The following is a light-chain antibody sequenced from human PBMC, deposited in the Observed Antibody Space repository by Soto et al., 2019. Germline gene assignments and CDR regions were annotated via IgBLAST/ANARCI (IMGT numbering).Light chain of an antibody. CDR3: QSYDSSLRAYVV. CDR1: SSNIGAGYD. J-gene: IGLJ2*01. V-gene: IGLV1-40*01. CDR2: GNS. Sequence: QSVLTQPPSVSGAPGQRVTISCTGSSSNIGAGYDVHWYQQLPGTAPKLLIYGNSNRPSGVPDRFSGSKSGTSASLAITGLQAEDEADYYCQSYDSSLRAYVVFGGGTQLTAL.